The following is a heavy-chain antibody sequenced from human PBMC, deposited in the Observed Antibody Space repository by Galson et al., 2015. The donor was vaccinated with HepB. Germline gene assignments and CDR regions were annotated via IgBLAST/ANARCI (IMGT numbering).Heavy chain of an antibody. V-gene: IGHV1-18*01. CDR2: ISAYNGNT. Sequence: SVKVSCKASGYTFTSYGISWVRQAPGQGLEWMGWISAYNGNTNYAQKLQGRVTMTTDTSTSTDYMELRSLRSDDTAVYYCARGGVIAARSNWFDPWGQGTLVTVSS. CDR3: ARGGVIAARSNWFDP. J-gene: IGHJ5*02. CDR1: GYTFTSYG. D-gene: IGHD6-6*01.